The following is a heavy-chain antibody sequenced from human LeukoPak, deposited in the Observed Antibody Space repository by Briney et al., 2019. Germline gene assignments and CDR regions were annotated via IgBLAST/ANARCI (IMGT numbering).Heavy chain of an antibody. D-gene: IGHD3-16*01. J-gene: IGHJ4*02. V-gene: IGHV1-2*02. CDR1: GGTFSSYA. CDR3: ASVTYSDTSSDFDY. Sequence: ASVKVSCKASGGTFSSYAISWVRQAPGQGLEWMGWLYPNTGDTKYAEKFQGRVTMTRDTSTSTAYMELSSLTTDDTAVYYCASVTYSDTSSDFDYWGQGALVTVSS. CDR2: LYPNTGDT.